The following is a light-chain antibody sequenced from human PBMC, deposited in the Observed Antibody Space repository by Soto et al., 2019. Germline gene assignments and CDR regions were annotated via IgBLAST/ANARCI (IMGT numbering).Light chain of an antibody. CDR3: QHYYRFPPT. V-gene: IGKV3-20*01. CDR1: QNIITY. Sequence: EIVLTQSPGTLSLSPGERATLSCRASQNIITYLAWYQQKPGQAPRLLIYGASTRAPGVPDRLSGSGSGADFSLTINPLEPEDFAVYFCQHYYRFPPTYGQGTKLEV. J-gene: IGKJ2*01. CDR2: GAS.